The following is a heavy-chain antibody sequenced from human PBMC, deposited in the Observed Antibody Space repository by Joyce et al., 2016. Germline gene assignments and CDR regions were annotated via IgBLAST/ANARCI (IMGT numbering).Heavy chain of an antibody. CDR2: IKQDGSEK. D-gene: IGHD3-10*01. CDR1: GFTFSSYW. CDR3: ATVRDYYGSGSQPLDY. Sequence: EVQLVESGGGLVQPGGSLRLSCAASGFTFSSYWMGWVRQATGKGLEWVANIKQDGSEKYYVDSVKGRFTISRDNAKNSLYLQMNSLRAEDTAVYYCATVRDYYGSGSQPLDYWGQGTLVTVSS. V-gene: IGHV3-7*01. J-gene: IGHJ4*02.